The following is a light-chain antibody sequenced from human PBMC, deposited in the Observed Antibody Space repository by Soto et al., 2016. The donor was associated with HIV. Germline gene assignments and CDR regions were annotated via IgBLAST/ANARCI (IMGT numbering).Light chain of an antibody. V-gene: IGLV3-21*03. CDR2: DDS. Sequence: SYGLTQAPSVSVAPGKTARITCGGNNIGSKSVHWYQQKPGQAPVLVVYDDSDRPSGIPDRFSGSNSGNTATLTISRVEAGDEADYYCQVWDSSSDVVFGGGTKLTVL. J-gene: IGLJ2*01. CDR3: QVWDSSSDVV. CDR1: NIGSKS.